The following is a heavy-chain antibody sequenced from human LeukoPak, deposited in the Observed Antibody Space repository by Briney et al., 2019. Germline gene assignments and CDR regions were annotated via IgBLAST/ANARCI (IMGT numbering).Heavy chain of an antibody. J-gene: IGHJ3*02. Sequence: GGSLRLSCAASGFTFSSYWMNWARQAPGKGLEWVASINHNGNVNYYVDSVKGRFTISRDNPKNTLYLQMNSLRAEDTAVYYCATRSGYYVVGAFDIWGQGTMVTVSS. D-gene: IGHD3-22*01. V-gene: IGHV3-7*03. CDR1: GFTFSSYW. CDR3: ATRSGYYVVGAFDI. CDR2: INHNGNVN.